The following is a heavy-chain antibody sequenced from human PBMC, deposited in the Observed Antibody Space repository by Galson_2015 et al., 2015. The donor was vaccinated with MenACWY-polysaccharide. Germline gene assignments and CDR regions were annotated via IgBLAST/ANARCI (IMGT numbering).Heavy chain of an antibody. CDR3: ARNCGYYLIRV. CDR2: IHPSGNR. CDR1: GASLREAH. Sequence: TLSLPCAVYGASLREAHWSWPRQSPGKGLEWIGEIHPSGNRNYNPYLKSRVTISMDTSTNQFSLNLTSATAADMAVYFCARNCGYYLIRVWGQGTAVTVSS. D-gene: IGHD3-3*01. J-gene: IGHJ6*02. V-gene: IGHV4-34*01.